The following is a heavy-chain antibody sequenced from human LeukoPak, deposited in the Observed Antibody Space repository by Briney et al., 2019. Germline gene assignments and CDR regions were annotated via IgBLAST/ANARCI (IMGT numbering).Heavy chain of an antibody. CDR2: INHSGST. CDR1: GGSFSGYY. V-gene: IGHV4-34*01. J-gene: IGHJ4*02. CDR3: ARVGEDYYDSSGYDIDY. Sequence: PSETLSLTCAVYGGSFSGYYCSWIRQPPGKGLEWLGEINHSGSTNYNPSVKSRVTISVDTSKNQFSLKLSSVTAADMAVYYCARVGEDYYDSSGYDIDYWGQGTLVTVSS. D-gene: IGHD3-22*01.